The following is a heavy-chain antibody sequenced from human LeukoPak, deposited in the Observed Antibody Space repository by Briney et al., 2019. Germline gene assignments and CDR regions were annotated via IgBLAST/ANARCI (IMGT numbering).Heavy chain of an antibody. CDR3: ATPPPTTTSGGFDY. CDR1: GGTFSSYA. J-gene: IGHJ4*02. D-gene: IGHD4-11*01. V-gene: IGHV1-69*10. Sequence: ASVKVSCKASGGTFSSYAISWVRQAPGQGLEWMGGIIPIFGIANYAQKFQGRVTMTEDTSTDTAYMELSSLRSEDTAVYYCATPPPTTTSGGFDYWGQGPWSPSPQ. CDR2: IIPIFGIA.